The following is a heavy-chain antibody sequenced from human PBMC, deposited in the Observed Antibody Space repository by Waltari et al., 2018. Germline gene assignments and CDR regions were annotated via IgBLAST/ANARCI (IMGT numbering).Heavy chain of an antibody. CDR3: ARPGIAAAGHWFDP. V-gene: IGHV4-34*02. Sequence: QVQLQQWGAGLLKPSETLSLTCAVYGGSFNDYYWSWLRQPPGKGLEWIGEIHHSGTANYSPSPKSRVTMSVDTSKNQLSLKLTSVTAADTAVYYCARPGIAAAGHWFDPWGQGTLVTVSS. CDR2: IHHSGTA. CDR1: GGSFNDYY. D-gene: IGHD6-13*01. J-gene: IGHJ5*02.